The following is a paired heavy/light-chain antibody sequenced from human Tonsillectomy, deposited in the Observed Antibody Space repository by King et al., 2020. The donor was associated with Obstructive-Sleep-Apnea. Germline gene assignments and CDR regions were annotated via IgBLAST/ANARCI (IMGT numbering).Heavy chain of an antibody. CDR1: GYTFTSYD. D-gene: IGHD3-9*01. CDR2: MNPNSGNT. CDR3: ARGPVYYDILTGFSNWFDP. Sequence: QVQLVQSGAEVKKPGASVKVSCKASGYTFTSYDINWVRQATGQGLEWMGWMNPNSGNTGYAQKFQGRVTMTRNTSISTAYMELSSLRSEDTAVYYCARGPVYYDILTGFSNWFDPWGQGTLVTVSS. J-gene: IGHJ5*02. V-gene: IGHV1-8*01.
Light chain of an antibody. CDR3: GTWDSSLSAGGV. CDR1: SSNIGNNY. V-gene: IGLV1-51*01. CDR2: DNN. Sequence: QSVLTQPPSVSAAPGQKVTISCSGSSSNIGNNYVSWYQQLPGTAPKLLIYDNNKRPSGIPDRFSGSKSGTSATLGITGLQTGDEADYYCGTWDSSLSAGGVFGGGTKLTVL. J-gene: IGLJ2*01.